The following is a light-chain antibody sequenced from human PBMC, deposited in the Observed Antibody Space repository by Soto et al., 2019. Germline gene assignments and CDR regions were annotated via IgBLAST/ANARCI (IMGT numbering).Light chain of an antibody. CDR1: SSDVGSYNL. Sequence: QSALTQPASVSGSPGQSITISCTGTSSDVGSYNLVSWYQQHPGKAPKLMIYEGSKRPSGVSNRFSGSKSGNTASLTISGLQAEAEADYYCCSYAGSSTYVSGTGTKLTVL. J-gene: IGLJ1*01. V-gene: IGLV2-23*01. CDR2: EGS. CDR3: CSYAGSSTYV.